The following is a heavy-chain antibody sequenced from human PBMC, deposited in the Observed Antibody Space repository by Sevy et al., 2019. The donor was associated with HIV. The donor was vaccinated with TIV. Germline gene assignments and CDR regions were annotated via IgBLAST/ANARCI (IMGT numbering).Heavy chain of an antibody. V-gene: IGHV5-51*01. CDR2: IYPGDSVI. J-gene: IGHJ6*02. D-gene: IGHD4-17*01. Sequence: GESLKISCKGSGNSFSSHWIGWVRQMPGRGLERMGIIYPGDSVIIYSPSFQGQVTLPAATSIDTAYLQWSSLKAPDTAVYYCARCPPTVTTGNCYYYGMDVWGQGTTGTVSS. CDR1: GNSFSSHW. CDR3: ARCPPTVTTGNCYYYGMDV.